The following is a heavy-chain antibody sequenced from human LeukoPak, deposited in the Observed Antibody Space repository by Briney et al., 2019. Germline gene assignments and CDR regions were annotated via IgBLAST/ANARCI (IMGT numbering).Heavy chain of an antibody. CDR1: GFTVSSNY. V-gene: IGHV3-23*01. Sequence: GGSLRLSCAASGFTVSSNYMSWVRQAPGKGLEWVSAISGSGGSTYYADSVKGRFTISRDNSKNTLYLQMNSLRAEDTAVYYCAKSRIAAAGTNYFDYWGQETLVTVSS. CDR3: AKSRIAAAGTNYFDY. D-gene: IGHD6-13*01. J-gene: IGHJ4*02. CDR2: ISGSGGST.